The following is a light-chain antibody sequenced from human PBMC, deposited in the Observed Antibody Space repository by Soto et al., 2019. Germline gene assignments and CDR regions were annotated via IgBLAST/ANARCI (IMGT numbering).Light chain of an antibody. CDR2: SNN. CDR1: SSNIGRNT. V-gene: IGLV1-44*01. J-gene: IGLJ2*01. CDR3: AAWDDSLNGVL. Sequence: QSVLTQPPSASGTPGQRVTISCSGSSSNIGRNTVNWYQQFPGTAPKLLIHSNNQRPSGVPDRFSGSKSGTSAALAISGLQSEDEDDYYCAAWDDSLNGVLFGGGTKLTVL.